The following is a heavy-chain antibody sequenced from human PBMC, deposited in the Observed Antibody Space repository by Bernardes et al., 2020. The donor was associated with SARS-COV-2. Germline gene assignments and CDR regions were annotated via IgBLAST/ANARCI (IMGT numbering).Heavy chain of an antibody. CDR1: GGTFSSYA. CDR3: ARLRGYSYGWSAFDI. Sequence: SMKVSCKASGGTFSSYAISWVRQAPGQGLEWMGGIIPIFGTANYAQKFQGRVTITADESTSTAYMELSSLRSEDTAVYYCARLRGYSYGWSAFDIWGQGTMVTVSS. V-gene: IGHV1-69*13. J-gene: IGHJ3*02. D-gene: IGHD5-18*01. CDR2: IIPIFGTA.